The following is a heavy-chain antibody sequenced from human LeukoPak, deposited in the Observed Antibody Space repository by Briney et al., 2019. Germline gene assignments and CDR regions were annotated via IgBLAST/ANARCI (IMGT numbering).Heavy chain of an antibody. CDR3: AQQVGYCSSGSCYFTY. CDR1: GYTFTSYG. J-gene: IGHJ1*01. CDR2: ISAYNGNT. Sequence: GASVKVSCKASGYTFTSYGISWVRQAPGQGLEWMGWISAYNGNTNYAQKLQGRVTMTTDTSTSTAYMELRSLRSDDTAVYYCAQQVGYCSSGSCYFTYWGQGTLVTVSS. V-gene: IGHV1-18*01. D-gene: IGHD2-15*01.